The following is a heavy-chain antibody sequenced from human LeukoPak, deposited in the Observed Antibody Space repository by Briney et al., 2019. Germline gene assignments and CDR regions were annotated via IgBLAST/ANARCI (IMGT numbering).Heavy chain of an antibody. D-gene: IGHD5-24*01. CDR3: ASRPDGATWIDY. CDR1: GYSFTSYW. J-gene: IGHJ4*02. Sequence: GESLRISCKGSGYSFTSYWISWVRQMPGKGLEWMGRIDPSDSYTNYSPSFQGHVTISADKSISTAYLQWSSLKASDTAMYYCASRPDGATWIDYWGQRTIRTVSS. CDR2: IDPSDSYT. V-gene: IGHV5-10-1*01.